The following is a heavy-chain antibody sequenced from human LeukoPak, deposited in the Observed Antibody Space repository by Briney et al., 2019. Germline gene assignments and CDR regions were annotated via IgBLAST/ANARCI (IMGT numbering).Heavy chain of an antibody. CDR1: GFTFSDYY. CDR3: ARVPGSPYTSGWSVGIDY. J-gene: IGHJ4*02. CDR2: ISSSGSTI. Sequence: KPGGSLRLSCAASGFTFSDYYMSWIRQAPGKGLEWVSYISSSGSTIYSADSVKGRFTISRDNAKNSLYLQMNSLRAEDTAVYYCARVPGSPYTSGWSVGIDYWGQGTLVTVSS. D-gene: IGHD6-19*01. V-gene: IGHV3-11*04.